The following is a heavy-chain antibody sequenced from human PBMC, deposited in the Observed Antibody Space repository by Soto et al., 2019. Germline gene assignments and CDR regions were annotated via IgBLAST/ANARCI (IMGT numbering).Heavy chain of an antibody. CDR2: IYYSGST. CDR1: GGSISSSSYY. CDR3: ARLARYCSGGSCCPGEFDP. V-gene: IGHV4-39*01. D-gene: IGHD2-15*01. J-gene: IGHJ5*02. Sequence: SETLSLTCTVSGGSISSSSYYWGWISQPPGKGLEWIGSIYYSGSTYYNPSLKSRVTISVDTSKNQFSLKLSSVTAADTAVYYCARLARYCSGGSCCPGEFDPWGQGTLVTVSS.